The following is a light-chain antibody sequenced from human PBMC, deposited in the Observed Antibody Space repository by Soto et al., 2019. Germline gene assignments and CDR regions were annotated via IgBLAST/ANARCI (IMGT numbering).Light chain of an antibody. CDR1: QSISFW. V-gene: IGKV1-5*01. J-gene: IGKJ4*01. CDR2: DAS. CDR3: QQYNGCPLP. Sequence: DIQMTQSPSTLSASVGDRVTITCRASQSISFWLAWYQQKPGSAPNLLIYDASTLGGGVPSRFSGSGSGTNFTLTITNLQPDVFESYYGQQYNGCPLPFGGGTK.